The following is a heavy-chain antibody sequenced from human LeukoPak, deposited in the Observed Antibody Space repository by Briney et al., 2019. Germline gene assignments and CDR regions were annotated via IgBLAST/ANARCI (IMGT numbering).Heavy chain of an antibody. CDR2: ITGNSNYI. CDR3: ARDRVSGSGSIDY. CDR1: GFTFSVYS. J-gene: IGHJ4*02. D-gene: IGHD3-10*01. Sequence: GGSLRLSCAASGFTFSVYSINWVRQAPGKGLEWVSFITGNSNYIYYADSVKGRFTISRDNAKNSLYLQMNSLRVEDTAVYYCARDRVSGSGSIDYWGQGTLVTVSS. V-gene: IGHV3-21*01.